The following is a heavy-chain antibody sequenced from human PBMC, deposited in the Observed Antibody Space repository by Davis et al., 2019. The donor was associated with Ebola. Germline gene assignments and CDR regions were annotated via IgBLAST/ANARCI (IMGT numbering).Heavy chain of an antibody. CDR3: ARGTYTTGRDYYSYYVMDV. V-gene: IGHV4-39*01. CDR2: IYYRGNT. D-gene: IGHD1-1*01. J-gene: IGHJ6*02. Sequence: SETLSLTCTVPGGSISTSSYYWGWIRQPPGKGLEWIGDIYYRGNTYYNPSLKSRVTISVDTSKNQFSLRLTSGTAADTATYYCARGTYTTGRDYYSYYVMDVWGQGTTVTVSS. CDR1: GGSISTSSYY.